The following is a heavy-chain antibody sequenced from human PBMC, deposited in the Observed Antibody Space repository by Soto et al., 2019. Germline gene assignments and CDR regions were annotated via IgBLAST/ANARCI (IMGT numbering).Heavy chain of an antibody. CDR1: GYTFTDYG. D-gene: IGHD6-19*01. Sequence: QVQLVQSGAEVKKPGASVKVYCKASGYTFTDYGISWVRQAPGQGLEWMGWIHTYNGNTNYAQKVQGRVTMTTDTSTRIGYMELRSLRVDDTAVYYCARDAQYSSRWHPIDYWGQGTLVTASS. J-gene: IGHJ4*02. CDR3: ARDAQYSSRWHPIDY. CDR2: IHTYNGNT. V-gene: IGHV1-18*01.